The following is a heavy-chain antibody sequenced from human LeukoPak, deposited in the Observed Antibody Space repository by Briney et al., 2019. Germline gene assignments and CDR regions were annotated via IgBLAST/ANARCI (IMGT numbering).Heavy chain of an antibody. J-gene: IGHJ4*02. CDR2: IKQEGSES. D-gene: IGHD3-9*01. Sequence: GGSLRLSCAASGFSISGYWMSWVRQAPGKGLEWVTNIKQEGSESYYVDSVKGRFTISRDNAKNSLYLQMDSLRVEDTAVYYCAEKWGDILSGYSAFDHWGQGTLVTVSS. CDR1: GFSISGYW. CDR3: AEKWGDILSGYSAFDH. V-gene: IGHV3-7*01.